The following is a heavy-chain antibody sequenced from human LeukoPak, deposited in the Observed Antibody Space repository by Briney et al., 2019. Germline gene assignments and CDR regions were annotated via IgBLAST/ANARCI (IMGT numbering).Heavy chain of an antibody. CDR3: AKGSHEWLSDFDY. V-gene: IGHV3-23*01. D-gene: IGHD3-3*01. J-gene: IGHJ4*02. CDR2: ISSSSSII. CDR1: GFTFSSYA. Sequence: GGSLRLSCAASGFTFSSYAMSWVRQAPGKGLEWVSSISSSSSIIYYADSVKGRFTISRDNSKNTLSLQMNSLRAEDTAVYYCAKGSHEWLSDFDYWGQGTLVTVSS.